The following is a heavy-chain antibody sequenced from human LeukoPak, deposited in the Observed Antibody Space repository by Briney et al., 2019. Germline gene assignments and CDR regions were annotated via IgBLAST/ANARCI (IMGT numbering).Heavy chain of an antibody. D-gene: IGHD3-22*01. Sequence: SETLSLTCTVSGDSISSASYYWSWIRQPAGKGLEWIGRIYTSGSTNYNPSLKSRVTMSLDASRNQFSLRLTSVTAADTAVYYCARHYYDSSGHFPTDYWGQGTLVTVSS. CDR2: IYTSGST. CDR1: GDSISSASYY. CDR3: ARHYYDSSGHFPTDY. V-gene: IGHV4-61*02. J-gene: IGHJ4*02.